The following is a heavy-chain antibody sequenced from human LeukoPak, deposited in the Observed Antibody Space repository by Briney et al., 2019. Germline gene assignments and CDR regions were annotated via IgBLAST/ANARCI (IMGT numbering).Heavy chain of an antibody. Sequence: SETLSLTCTVSGGSISSISYYWSWIRQPAGKGLEWIGRVYTGGSSNYNPSLKSRVTISVDTSKNQFSLKLSSVTAADTAVYYCARGGSGYSYGNTPRSPAFDIWGQGTMVTVSS. V-gene: IGHV4-61*02. D-gene: IGHD5-18*01. CDR3: ARGGSGYSYGNTPRSPAFDI. CDR2: VYTGGSS. CDR1: GGSISSISYY. J-gene: IGHJ3*02.